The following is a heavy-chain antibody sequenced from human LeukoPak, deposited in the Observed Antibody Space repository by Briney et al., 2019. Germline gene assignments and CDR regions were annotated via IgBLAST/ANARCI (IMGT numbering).Heavy chain of an antibody. CDR2: INTNTGNP. V-gene: IGHV7-4-1*02. CDR3: ARGRQLSDY. Sequence: ASVKVSCKASGYTFTGYYMHWVRQAPGQGLEWMGWINTNTGNPTYAQGFTGRFVFSLDTSVSTAYLQISSLKAEDTAAYYCARGRQLSDYWGQGTLVTVSS. J-gene: IGHJ4*02. CDR1: GYTFTGYY. D-gene: IGHD2-2*01.